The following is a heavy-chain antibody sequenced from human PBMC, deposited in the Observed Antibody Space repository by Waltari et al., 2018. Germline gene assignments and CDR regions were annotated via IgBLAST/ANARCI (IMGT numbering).Heavy chain of an antibody. D-gene: IGHD1-26*01. CDR1: GGSISSYS. CDR3: ARPGARGWFDP. V-gene: IGHV4-59*01. Sequence: QVQLQESGPGLVKPSETLSPPCTVSGGSISSYSWTWIRQPPGKGLEWIGYIYYSGSTNYNPSLKSRVTISVDTSKNQFSLKLSSVTAADTAVYYCARPGARGWFDPWGQGTLVTVSS. J-gene: IGHJ5*02. CDR2: IYYSGST.